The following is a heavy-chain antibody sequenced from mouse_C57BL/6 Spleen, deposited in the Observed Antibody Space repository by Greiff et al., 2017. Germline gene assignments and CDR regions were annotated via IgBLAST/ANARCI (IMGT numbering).Heavy chain of an antibody. J-gene: IGHJ3*01. CDR1: GYTFTSYW. D-gene: IGHD4-1*01. V-gene: IGHV1-69*01. CDR2: IDPSDSYT. CDR3: ARGNWDGTWFAY. Sequence: QVQLQQPGAELVMPGASVKLSCKASGYTFTSYWMHWVKQRPGQGLEWIGEIDPSDSYTNYNQKFKGKSTLTVDKSSSTAYMELHSLTSEDSAVYFCARGNWDGTWFAYWGQGTLVTVSA.